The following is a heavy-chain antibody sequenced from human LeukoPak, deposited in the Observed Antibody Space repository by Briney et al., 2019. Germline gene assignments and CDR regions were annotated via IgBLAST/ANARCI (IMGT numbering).Heavy chain of an antibody. J-gene: IGHJ4*02. CDR1: GFTFSSYA. D-gene: IGHD3-16*02. CDR3: ARHRTASEY. V-gene: IGHV3-21*01. CDR2: ISTSSSYI. Sequence: GGSLRLSCAASGFTFSSYAMSWVRQAPGKGLEWVSSISTSSSYIHYADSVKGRFTISRDNAKNSLYLQMNSLRVEDTAVYYCARHRTASEYWGQGTLVTVSS.